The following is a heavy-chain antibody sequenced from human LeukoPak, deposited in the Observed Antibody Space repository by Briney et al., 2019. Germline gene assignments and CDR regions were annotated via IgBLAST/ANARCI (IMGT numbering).Heavy chain of an antibody. J-gene: IGHJ4*02. V-gene: IGHV3-7*04. CDR1: GFTFRNYW. CDR3: ARIRPSYYFDY. Sequence: PGGSLRLSCVVSGFTFRNYWMSWVRQAPGKGLEGVANIKEDGSEKYYVDSVKGRFTISRDNAKNSLSLQMNSLRVEDTAVYYCARIRPSYYFDYWGQGTLVTVSS. D-gene: IGHD6-6*01. CDR2: IKEDGSEK.